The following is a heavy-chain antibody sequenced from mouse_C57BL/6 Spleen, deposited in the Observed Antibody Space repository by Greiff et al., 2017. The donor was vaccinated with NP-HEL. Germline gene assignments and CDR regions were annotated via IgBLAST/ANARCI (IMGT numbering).Heavy chain of an antibody. Sequence: VKLQQPGAELVRPGSSVKLSCKASGYTFTSYWMHWVKQRPIQGLEWIGNIDPSDSETHYNQKFKDKATLTVDKSSSTAYMQLNSLTSDDSAVYYGARDWDALFDYWGQGTTLTVSS. CDR1: GYTFTSYW. CDR2: IDPSDSET. CDR3: ARDWDALFDY. D-gene: IGHD4-1*01. J-gene: IGHJ2*01. V-gene: IGHV1-52*01.